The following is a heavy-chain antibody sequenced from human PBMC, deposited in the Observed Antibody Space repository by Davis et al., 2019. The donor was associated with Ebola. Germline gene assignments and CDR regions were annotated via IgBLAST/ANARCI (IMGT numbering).Heavy chain of an antibody. V-gene: IGHV4-34*01. J-gene: IGHJ4*02. D-gene: IGHD3-22*01. Sequence: SETLSLTCAVYGGSFSGYYWSWIRQPPGKGLEWIGEINHSGSTNYNPSLKSRVTISVDTSKNQFSLKLSSVTAADTAVYYCARQVTYYYDSSGYYLSYYFDYWGQGTLVTVSS. CDR2: INHSGST. CDR1: GGSFSGYY. CDR3: ARQVTYYYDSSGYYLSYYFDY.